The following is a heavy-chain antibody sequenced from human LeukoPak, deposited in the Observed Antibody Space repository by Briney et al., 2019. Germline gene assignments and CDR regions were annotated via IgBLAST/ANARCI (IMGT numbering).Heavy chain of an antibody. Sequence: PGGSLRLSCAASGFTFSSYGMHWVRQAPGKGLEWVAFVRYDGSNKYYADSVKGRLTISRDNSKNTLYLQMNSLRAEDTAVYYCAKDRLPYGSGSYYRSFDYWGQGTLVTVSS. V-gene: IGHV3-30*02. CDR1: GFTFSSYG. J-gene: IGHJ4*02. CDR3: AKDRLPYGSGSYYRSFDY. D-gene: IGHD3-10*01. CDR2: VRYDGSNK.